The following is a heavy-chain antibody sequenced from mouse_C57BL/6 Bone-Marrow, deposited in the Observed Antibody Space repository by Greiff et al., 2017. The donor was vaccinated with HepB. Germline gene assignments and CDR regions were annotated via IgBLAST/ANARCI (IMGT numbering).Heavy chain of an antibody. Sequence: EVQLQQSGAELVRPGASVKLSCTASGFNIKDAYIHWVKQRPEQGLEWIGWIDPENGDTEYASKFQGKATLTADTSSNTAYLQLSSLTSEDSAVYYCATVFYYDYDGAYLDYWGQGTTLTVSS. J-gene: IGHJ2*01. D-gene: IGHD2-4*01. CDR3: ATVFYYDYDGAYLDY. V-gene: IGHV14-4*01. CDR1: GFNIKDAY. CDR2: IDPENGDT.